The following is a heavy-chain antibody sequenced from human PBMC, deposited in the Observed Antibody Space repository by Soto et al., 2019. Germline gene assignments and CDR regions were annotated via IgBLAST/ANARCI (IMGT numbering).Heavy chain of an antibody. CDR2: ISAYNGNT. CDR3: ARDLNSGAVDY. CDR1: GYTFTSYA. D-gene: IGHD2-21*01. J-gene: IGHJ4*02. V-gene: IGHV1-18*01. Sequence: QVQLVQSGAEVKKPGASVKVSCKASGYTFTSYAISWVRQAPGQGLEWMGWISAYNGNTNYPQKLQARVTMTTATSKSTAAMELRSLRSDDTAVYACARDLNSGAVDYWGQGALVIVSS.